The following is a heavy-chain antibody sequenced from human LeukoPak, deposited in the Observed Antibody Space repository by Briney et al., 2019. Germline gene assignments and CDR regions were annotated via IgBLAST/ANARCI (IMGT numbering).Heavy chain of an antibody. J-gene: IGHJ4*01. CDR1: GFTFSIYS. D-gene: IGHD6-13*01. CDR2: ISSGGGYI. Sequence: GGSLRLSCAASGFTFSIYSMNWVRQAPGKGLEWVSCISSGGGYIYYAESVKGRFTISRDNAKNAMFLQMNSLTAEDTAVYYCARDGTAPGLYFDLWGQGTLVTVSS. V-gene: IGHV3-21*01. CDR3: ARDGTAPGLYFDL.